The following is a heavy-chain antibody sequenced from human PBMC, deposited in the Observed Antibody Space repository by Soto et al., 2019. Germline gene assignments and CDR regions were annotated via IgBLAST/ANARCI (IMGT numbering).Heavy chain of an antibody. Sequence: QEQLVESGGGVVQPGRSLRLSCVVSGFTFSTYGMHWVRQAPGKGLEWVAVVSFDGSKKYTTDSVKGRFTISRDNSKNTLHLQMNNLRPDDTAVYYCAKDMVLMGIVFDLWGQGTLVTVSS. J-gene: IGHJ4*02. D-gene: IGHD3-10*01. CDR1: GFTFSTYG. CDR3: AKDMVLMGIVFDL. V-gene: IGHV3-30*18. CDR2: VSFDGSKK.